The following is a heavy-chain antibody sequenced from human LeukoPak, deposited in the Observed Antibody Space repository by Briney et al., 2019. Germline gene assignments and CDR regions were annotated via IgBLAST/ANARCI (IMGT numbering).Heavy chain of an antibody. CDR1: GGTFSSYA. D-gene: IGHD3-16*02. CDR2: IIPIFGTA. V-gene: IGHV1-69*13. J-gene: IGHJ4*02. CDR3: ARGQTPYDYVWGSYRYTFDY. Sequence: ASVKVSCKASGGTFSSYAISWVRQAPGQGLEWMGGIIPIFGTANYAQKFQGRVTITADESTSTAYMELSSLRSEDTAVYYCARGQTPYDYVWGSYRYTFDYWGQGTLVTVSS.